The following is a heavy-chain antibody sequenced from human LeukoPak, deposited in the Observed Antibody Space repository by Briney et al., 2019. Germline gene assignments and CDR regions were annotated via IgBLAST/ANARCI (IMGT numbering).Heavy chain of an antibody. V-gene: IGHV1-2*02. D-gene: IGHD6-13*01. J-gene: IGHJ5*02. CDR2: INPNSGGT. CDR1: GYTFTGYY. Sequence: ASVKVSCKASGYTFTGYYMHWVRQAPGQGLEWMGWINPNSGGTNHAQKFQGRVTMTRDTSISTAYMELSRLRSDDTAVYYCARVRVRIAAAGTCWFDPWGQGTLVTVSS. CDR3: ARVRVRIAAAGTCWFDP.